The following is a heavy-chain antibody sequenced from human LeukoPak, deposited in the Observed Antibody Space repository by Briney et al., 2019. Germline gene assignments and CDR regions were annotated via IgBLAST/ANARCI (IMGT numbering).Heavy chain of an antibody. CDR2: IRGDETIA. CDR3: ARTDNLDY. Sequence: GGSLRLSWAASGFSFTTWMHWVRQAPGKGQVWVARIRGDETIATYAESVRGRFTISRDNARNTLYLQMNSLRAEDTAVYYCARTDNLDYWGQGTPVTVSS. D-gene: IGHD2-15*01. CDR1: GFSFTTW. V-gene: IGHV3-74*03. J-gene: IGHJ4*02.